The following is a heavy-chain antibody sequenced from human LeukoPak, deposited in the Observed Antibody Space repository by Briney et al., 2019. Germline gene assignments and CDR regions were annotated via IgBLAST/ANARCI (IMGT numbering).Heavy chain of an antibody. CDR2: IYSGGST. V-gene: IGHV3-53*01. CDR3: ARRKVGGSSTWYYFDY. CDR1: GFTVSSNY. D-gene: IGHD6-13*01. J-gene: IGHJ4*02. Sequence: GGSLRLSCAASGFTVSSNYMSWVRQAPGKGLEWVSVIYSGGSTYYADSVKGRFTIPRDNSKYTLYLQMNSLRAEDTAVYYCARRKVGGSSTWYYFDYWGQGTLVTVSS.